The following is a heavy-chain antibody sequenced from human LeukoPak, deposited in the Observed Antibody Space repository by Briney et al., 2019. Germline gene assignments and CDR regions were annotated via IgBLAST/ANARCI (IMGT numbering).Heavy chain of an antibody. V-gene: IGHV4-4*09. CDR3: ARLRINYYYMDV. CDR1: GGSISSYY. D-gene: IGHD2-15*01. Sequence: SETLSLTCTVSGGSISSYYGSWIRQPPGKGLEWIGYIYTSGSTNYNPSLKSRVTISVDTSKNQFSLKLSPVTAADTAVYYCARLRINYYYMDVWGKGTTVTVSS. CDR2: IYTSGST. J-gene: IGHJ6*03.